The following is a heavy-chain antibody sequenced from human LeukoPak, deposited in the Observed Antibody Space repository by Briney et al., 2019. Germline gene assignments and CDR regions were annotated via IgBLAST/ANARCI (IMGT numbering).Heavy chain of an antibody. CDR1: GGSISSSSYY. J-gene: IGHJ4*02. CDR2: IYYSGST. V-gene: IGHV4-39*01. CDR3: ARILMTYYYGSGSYSLDYFDY. D-gene: IGHD3-10*01. Sequence: SETLSLTCTVSGGSISSSSYYWGWIRQPPGKGLEWIGSIYYSGSTCYNPSLKSRVTISVDTSKNQFSLKLSSVTAADTAVYYCARILMTYYYGSGSYSLDYFDYWGRGTLVTVSS.